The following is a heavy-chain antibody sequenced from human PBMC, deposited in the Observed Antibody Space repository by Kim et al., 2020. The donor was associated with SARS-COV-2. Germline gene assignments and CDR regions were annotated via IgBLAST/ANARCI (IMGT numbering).Heavy chain of an antibody. Sequence: SETLSLTCTVSGGSISSYYWSWIRQPPGKGLEWIGYIYYSGSTNYNPSLKSRVTISVDTSKNQFSLKLSSVTAADTAVYYCARARRGTGTTTPLFDYWGQGTLVTVSS. CDR3: ARARRGTGTTTPLFDY. J-gene: IGHJ4*02. V-gene: IGHV4-59*13. CDR1: GGSISSYY. CDR2: IYYSGST. D-gene: IGHD1-1*01.